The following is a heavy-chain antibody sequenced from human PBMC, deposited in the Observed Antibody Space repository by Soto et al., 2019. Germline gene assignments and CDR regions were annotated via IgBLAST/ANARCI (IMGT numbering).Heavy chain of an antibody. CDR3: ARGRAFVPYCSSTSCKFIVRTAGFDP. J-gene: IGHJ5*02. Sequence: QVQLQQWGAGLLKPSETLSLTCAVYGGSFSGYYWSWIRQPPGKGLEWIGEINHSGSTNYNPSLKSRVTISVDTSKNQFSLKLSSVTAADTAVYYCARGRAFVPYCSSTSCKFIVRTAGFDPWGQGTLVTVSS. D-gene: IGHD2-2*01. V-gene: IGHV4-34*01. CDR2: INHSGST. CDR1: GGSFSGYY.